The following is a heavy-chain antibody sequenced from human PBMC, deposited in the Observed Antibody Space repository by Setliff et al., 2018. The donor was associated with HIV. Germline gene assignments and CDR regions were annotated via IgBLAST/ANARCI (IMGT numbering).Heavy chain of an antibody. CDR2: IYRGGST. CDR1: GFTVSSNY. CDR3: ARGPTTVTNYYYYYMDV. V-gene: IGHV3-53*01. D-gene: IGHD4-17*01. J-gene: IGHJ6*03. Sequence: GGSLRLSCAASGFTVSSNYMSWVRQAPGKGLEWVSVIYRGGSTYYADSVRGRFTISRDNSKNTLYLQMTSLGAEDTAVYYCARGPTTVTNYYYYYMDVWGKGTTVTVSS.